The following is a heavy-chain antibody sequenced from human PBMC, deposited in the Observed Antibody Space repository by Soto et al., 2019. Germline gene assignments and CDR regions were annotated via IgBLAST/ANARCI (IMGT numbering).Heavy chain of an antibody. Sequence: QVQLVQSGAEVKKPGSSVRVSCKASGGTFSSYTITWVRQAPGQGLEWMGGFIPVLGTANYAQKFQGRVTITSDESTSTAYMELSSLRSEDTAVYYCARGSEGTYNYFDYWGQGTLVTVSS. CDR2: FIPVLGTA. CDR3: ARGSEGTYNYFDY. CDR1: GGTFSSYT. V-gene: IGHV1-69*01. D-gene: IGHD3-10*01. J-gene: IGHJ4*02.